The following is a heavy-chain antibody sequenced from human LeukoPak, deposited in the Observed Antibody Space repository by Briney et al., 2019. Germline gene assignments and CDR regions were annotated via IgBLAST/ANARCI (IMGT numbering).Heavy chain of an antibody. CDR2: IIPIFGTA. V-gene: IGHV1-69*01. CDR3: ARSFARDYDILTGYYIGDY. D-gene: IGHD3-9*01. CDR1: GGTFSSYA. Sequence: SVKVSCKASGGTFSSYAISWVRQAPGQGLEWMGGIIPIFGTANYAQKFQGRVTITADESTSTAYMELSSLRSEDTAVYYCARSFARDYDILTGYYIGDYWGQGTLITVSS. J-gene: IGHJ4*02.